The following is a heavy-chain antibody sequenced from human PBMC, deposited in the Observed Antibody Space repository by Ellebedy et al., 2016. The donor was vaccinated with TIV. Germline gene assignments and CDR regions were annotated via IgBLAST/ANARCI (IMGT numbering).Heavy chain of an antibody. J-gene: IGHJ4*02. CDR2: INSDGSST. CDR1: GFTFSSYG. V-gene: IGHV3-74*01. D-gene: IGHD5-18*01. CDR3: ARERDTAIGDY. Sequence: GESLKISCAASGFTFSSYGMHWVRQAPGKGLVWVSRINSDGSSTSNADSVKGRFTISRDNAKNTLYLQMNSLGAEDTAVYYCARERDTAIGDYWGQGTLVTVSS.